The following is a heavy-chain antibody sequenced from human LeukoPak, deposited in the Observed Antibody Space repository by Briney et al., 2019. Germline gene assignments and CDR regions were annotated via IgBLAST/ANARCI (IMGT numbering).Heavy chain of an antibody. CDR3: AREGGRDYYASSGLGAFDI. Sequence: SVKVSCKVYGGTFSSHAISWVRQAPGQGLEWMGRIIPIFDTPKYAQNFQGRVTITTDESTSTAYMELSSLRSEDTAVYFCAREGGRDYYASSGLGAFDIWGQGTMVTVSS. CDR1: GGTFSSHA. V-gene: IGHV1-69*05. CDR2: IIPIFDTP. D-gene: IGHD3-22*01. J-gene: IGHJ3*02.